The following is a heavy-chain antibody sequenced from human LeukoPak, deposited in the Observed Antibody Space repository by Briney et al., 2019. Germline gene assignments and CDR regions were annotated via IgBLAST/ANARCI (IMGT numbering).Heavy chain of an antibody. V-gene: IGHV3-21*01. CDR3: ASERGYSGYESDY. Sequence: GGCLRLFCAASEFTFSSYSINWVRQAPGKGLEWVSSISSSSSYIYYADSVKGRFTISRDNAKNSLYLQMNSLRAEDTAVYYCASERGYSGYESDYWGQGTLVTVSS. CDR2: ISSSSSYI. D-gene: IGHD5-12*01. CDR1: EFTFSSYS. J-gene: IGHJ4*02.